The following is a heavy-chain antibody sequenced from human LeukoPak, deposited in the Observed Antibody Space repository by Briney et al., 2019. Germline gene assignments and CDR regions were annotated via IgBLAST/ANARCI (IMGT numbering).Heavy chain of an antibody. V-gene: IGHV4-4*09. CDR1: GGSSSSYY. D-gene: IGHD1-1*01. CDR2: IYTSGST. CDR3: ARAPTGLVRVFDY. J-gene: IGHJ4*02. Sequence: TSSETLSLTCTVSGGSSSSYYWSWIRQPPGKGLQWIGYIYTSGSTNYNHSLKSLVTISVDTSNNQFSLKLSSVTAADTAVYYCARAPTGLVRVFDYWGQRTRVTVSS.